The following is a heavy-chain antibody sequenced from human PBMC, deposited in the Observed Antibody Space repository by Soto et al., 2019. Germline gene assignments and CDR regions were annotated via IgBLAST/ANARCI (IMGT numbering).Heavy chain of an antibody. CDR2: ISYDGSNK. V-gene: IGHV3-30*18. Sequence: QVQLVESGGGVVQPGRSLRLSCAASGFTFSSYGMHWVRQAPGKGLEWVAVISYDGSNKYYADSVKGRFTISRDNSKKSMYLQMNSRRAEDTAVYYCEKDLRVYYYDSSGYYPDYWVQGTMVPVSS. J-gene: IGHJ4*02. CDR1: GFTFSSYG. D-gene: IGHD3-22*01. CDR3: EKDLRVYYYDSSGYYPDY.